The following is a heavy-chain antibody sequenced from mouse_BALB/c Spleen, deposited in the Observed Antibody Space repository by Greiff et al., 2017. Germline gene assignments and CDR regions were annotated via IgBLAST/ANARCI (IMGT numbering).Heavy chain of an antibody. V-gene: IGHV14-3*02. J-gene: IGHJ4*01. D-gene: IGHD1-1*01. CDR3: ARSSSWAMDY. Sequence: VQLKQSGAELVKPGASVKLSCTASGFNIKDTYMHWVKQRPEQGLEWIGRIDPANGNTKYDPKFQGKATITADTSSNTAYLQLSSLTSEDTAVYYCARSSSWAMDYWGQGTSVTVSS. CDR1: GFNIKDTY. CDR2: IDPANGNT.